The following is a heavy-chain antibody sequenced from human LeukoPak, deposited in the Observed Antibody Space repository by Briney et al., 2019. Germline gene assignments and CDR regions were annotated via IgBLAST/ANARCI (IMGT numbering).Heavy chain of an antibody. CDR1: GFTFSSYS. Sequence: KTGGSLRLSCAASGFTFSSYSMSWVRQAPGKGLEWVSSISSSSSYIYYADSVKGRFTISRDNAKNSLYLQMNSLRAEDTAVYYCAGPLWFGESSFDYWGQGTLVTVSS. V-gene: IGHV3-21*01. CDR2: ISSSSSYI. J-gene: IGHJ4*02. D-gene: IGHD3-10*01. CDR3: AGPLWFGESSFDY.